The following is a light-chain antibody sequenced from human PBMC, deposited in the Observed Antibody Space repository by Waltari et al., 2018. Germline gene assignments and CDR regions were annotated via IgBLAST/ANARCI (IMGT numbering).Light chain of an antibody. J-gene: IGLJ3*02. CDR1: GSRIGSID. V-gene: IGLV1-44*01. CDR2: HIN. CDR3: AAWFDSLNGWV. Sequence: QSLVTQSPSVSGTPGQRVTISCSASGSRIGSIDLIWYQQFPGTAPKLLISHINVRTYGVPDRVSGSKSGTSATLTISGLQSEDEADYYCAAWFDSLNGWVFGGGTKVTVL.